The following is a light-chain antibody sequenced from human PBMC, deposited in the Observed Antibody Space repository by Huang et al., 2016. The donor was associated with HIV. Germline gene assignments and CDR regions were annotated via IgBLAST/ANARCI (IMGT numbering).Light chain of an antibody. J-gene: IGKJ1*01. V-gene: IGKV3D-15*01. CDR2: GAS. CDR1: QSVSSN. CDR3: QHYNNWPPWT. Sequence: EIVMTQSPATLSVSPGERATLSCRASQSVSSNLVWYQQRPGQAPRLLIHGASTRATGIPARFSGTGFGTEFTLTISSLQSEDFAVYYCQHYNNWPPWTFGQGTKVEVK.